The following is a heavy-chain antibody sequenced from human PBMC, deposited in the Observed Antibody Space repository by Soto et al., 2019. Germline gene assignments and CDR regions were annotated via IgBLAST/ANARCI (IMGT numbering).Heavy chain of an antibody. CDR2: IYWDDDK. V-gene: IGHV2-5*02. Sequence: QITLKESGPTLVKPTQTLTLTCTFSGFSLSTSGVGVGWIRQPPGKALEWLALIYWDDDKRYSPSLKSRLTITKDTSKKQVVLTMNNMDPVDTATYYCAHRGIVVVPAARKRPNWFAPWGQVTLVTVSS. CDR1: GFSLSTSGVG. J-gene: IGHJ5*02. D-gene: IGHD2-2*01. CDR3: AHRGIVVVPAARKRPNWFAP.